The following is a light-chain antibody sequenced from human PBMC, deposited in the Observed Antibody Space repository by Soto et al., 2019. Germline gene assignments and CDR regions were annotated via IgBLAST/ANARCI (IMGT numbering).Light chain of an antibody. CDR3: SSYTSSSAYV. V-gene: IGLV2-14*01. Sequence: QSALTQPASVSGSPGQSITISCTGTSSDVGGYNYVSWYQQHPGKAPKLMIYDVSNRPSGVSNRFSGSKSGNTASLTISGLQAGDEGDYYCSSYTSSSAYVFGTGTKVTVL. J-gene: IGLJ1*01. CDR2: DVS. CDR1: SSDVGGYNY.